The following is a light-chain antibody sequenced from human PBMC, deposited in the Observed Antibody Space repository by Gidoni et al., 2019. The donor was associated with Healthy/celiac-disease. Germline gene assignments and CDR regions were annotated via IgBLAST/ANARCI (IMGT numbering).Light chain of an antibody. CDR2: AAT. V-gene: IGKV1-39*01. CDR1: QSISSY. Sequence: DIQMTQSPSSLSASVGDRVTITCRGSQSISSYLNWYQQKPGKAPKLLIYAATSLQSVVPSRFSGSGSGTDFTLTISSLQPEDFATYYCQQSYSTPPFTFGPGTKVDIK. J-gene: IGKJ3*01. CDR3: QQSYSTPPFT.